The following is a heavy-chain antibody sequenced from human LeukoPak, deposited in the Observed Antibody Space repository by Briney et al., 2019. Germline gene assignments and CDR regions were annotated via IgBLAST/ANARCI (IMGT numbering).Heavy chain of an antibody. CDR3: ARDGRGPTRESLDY. J-gene: IGHJ4*02. Sequence: SETLSLTCTVSGDSISTYYWSWIRQPPGKGLEWIGYIYYRVTSDYNPSLKSRVTMSVDMSTRQISLKLSSVTAADTAVYYCARDGRGPTRESLDYWGQGTLVTVSS. D-gene: IGHD3-10*01. CDR2: IYYRVTS. CDR1: GDSISTYY. V-gene: IGHV4-59*12.